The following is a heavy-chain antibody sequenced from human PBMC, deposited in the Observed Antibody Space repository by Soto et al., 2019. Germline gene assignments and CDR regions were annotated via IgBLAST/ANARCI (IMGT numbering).Heavy chain of an antibody. D-gene: IGHD4-17*01. J-gene: IGHJ4*02. V-gene: IGHV3-7*03. CDR1: GFTFSTYW. Sequence: GSLRLSCAASGFTFSTYWMNWVRQAPGKGLEWVANIKQDGTVKNYLDSARGRFTISRDNAENSVYLEMESLRDEDTALYYCARDVDADFRTDFDYWGRGTLVTVSS. CDR3: ARDVDADFRTDFDY. CDR2: IKQDGTVK.